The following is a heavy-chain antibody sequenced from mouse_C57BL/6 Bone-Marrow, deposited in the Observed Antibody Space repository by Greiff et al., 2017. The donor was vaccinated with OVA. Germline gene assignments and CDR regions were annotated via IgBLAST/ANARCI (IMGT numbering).Heavy chain of an antibody. CDR1: GYAFSSSW. CDR3: ARIDYYGSSFDY. V-gene: IGHV1-82*01. CDR2: IYPGDGDT. D-gene: IGHD1-1*01. Sequence: VQGVESGPELVKPGASVKISCKASGYAFSSSWMNWVKQRPGKGLEWIGRIYPGDGDTNYNGKFKGKATLTADKSSSTAYMQLSSLTSEDSAVYFCARIDYYGSSFDYWGQGTTLTVSS. J-gene: IGHJ2*01.